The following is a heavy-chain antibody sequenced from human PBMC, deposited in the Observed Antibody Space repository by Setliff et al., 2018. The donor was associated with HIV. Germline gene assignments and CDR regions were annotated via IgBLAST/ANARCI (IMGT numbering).Heavy chain of an antibody. D-gene: IGHD5-18*01. CDR2: IYTSGST. CDR1: GGSISSGSYY. Sequence: ASETLSLTCTVSGGSISSGSYYWSWIRQPAGKGLEWIGRIYTSGSTNYNPSLKSRVTISVDTSKNQFSRKLSSVTAADTAVYYCAGEVGAYGYGVYYYYYYYMDVWGKGTTVTVSS. V-gene: IGHV4-61*02. J-gene: IGHJ6*03. CDR3: AGEVGAYGYGVYYYYYYYMDV.